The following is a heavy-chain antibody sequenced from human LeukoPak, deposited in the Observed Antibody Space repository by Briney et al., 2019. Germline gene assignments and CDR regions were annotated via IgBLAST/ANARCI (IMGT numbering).Heavy chain of an antibody. D-gene: IGHD3-10*01. CDR2: IYPGDSDT. J-gene: IGHJ4*02. Sequence: GESLKISCKGSGYTFTDYWIGWVRQMPGKGLEWMAIIYPGDSDTRYSPSFQGLVTISADKSISTAYLQWSSLKASDTAMYYCARAMLRGVTEKSFAYWGQGTLVTVPS. CDR3: ARAMLRGVTEKSFAY. V-gene: IGHV5-51*01. CDR1: GYTFTDYW.